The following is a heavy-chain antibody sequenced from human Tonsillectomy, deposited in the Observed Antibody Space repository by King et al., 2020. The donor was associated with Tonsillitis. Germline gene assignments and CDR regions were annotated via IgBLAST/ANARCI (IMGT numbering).Heavy chain of an antibody. D-gene: IGHD6-13*01. CDR1: GFTFSTYY. CDR3: ATEYSSNFAY. Sequence: VQLVESGGGLVKPGGSLRLSCAASGFTFSTYYMNWVRQAPGRGLEWVSSISSSGSYIYHADSVKGRFTISRDNAKNSLYLQMNSLRVEDTAVYYCATEYSSNFAYWGQGTLVTVSS. J-gene: IGHJ4*02. V-gene: IGHV3-21*01. CDR2: ISSSGSYI.